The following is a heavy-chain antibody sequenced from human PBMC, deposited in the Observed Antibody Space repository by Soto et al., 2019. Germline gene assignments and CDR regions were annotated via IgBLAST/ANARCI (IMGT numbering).Heavy chain of an antibody. CDR1: GFTFSDYY. J-gene: IGHJ5*02. CDR3: TRDTSAIPAAPLNWFDP. V-gene: IGHV3-11*01. D-gene: IGHD2-2*01. CDR2: ISSSGSTI. Sequence: QVQLVESGGGLVKPGGSLRLSCAASGFTFSDYYMSWIRQAPGKGLEWVSYISSSGSTIYYADSVKGRFTISRDNAKNSLYLQMNSLRAEDTAVYYCTRDTSAIPAAPLNWFDPWGQGTLVTVFS.